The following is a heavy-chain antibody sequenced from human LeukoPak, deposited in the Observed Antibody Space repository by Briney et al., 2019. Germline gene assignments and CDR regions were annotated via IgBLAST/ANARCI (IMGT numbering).Heavy chain of an antibody. CDR2: ISWNSGSI. CDR1: GFAFDDYA. Sequence: HPGGSLRLSCAASGFAFDDYAMHWVRQAPGKGLEWVSGISWNSGSIGYADSVKGRFTISRDNAKNSLYLQMNSLRAEDTALYYCAKDGGWAEMTTVTTGFYGMDVWGQGTTVTVSS. V-gene: IGHV3-9*01. D-gene: IGHD4-17*01. J-gene: IGHJ6*02. CDR3: AKDGGWAEMTTVTTGFYGMDV.